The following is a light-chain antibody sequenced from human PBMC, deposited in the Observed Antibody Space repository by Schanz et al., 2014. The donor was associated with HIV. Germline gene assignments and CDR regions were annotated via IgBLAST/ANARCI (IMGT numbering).Light chain of an antibody. CDR1: DFVSGSY. Sequence: IVLTQSPATLSLSPGERATLSCEASDFVSGSYVAWHQQKPGLAPRLLIYDASTRAAGIPDRFSGSGSGSAFTLIINRLEPADIAVYYCQQYGSSPTFGQGTKVEIK. CDR2: DAS. V-gene: IGKV3D-20*01. CDR3: QQYGSSPT. J-gene: IGKJ1*01.